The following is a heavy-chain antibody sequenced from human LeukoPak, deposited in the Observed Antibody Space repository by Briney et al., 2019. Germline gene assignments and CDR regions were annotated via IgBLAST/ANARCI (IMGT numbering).Heavy chain of an antibody. CDR1: GGSISSYY. V-gene: IGHV4-4*07. CDR2: IYTSGST. CDR3: ARDQYPIARGRGQWLFWFDH. D-gene: IGHD6-19*01. J-gene: IGHJ5*02. Sequence: SETLSLTCTVSGGSISSYYWSWIRQPAGKGLEWIGRIYTSGSTNYNPSLKSRVTMSVDTSKNQFSLKLSSVTAADTAVYYCARDQYPIARGRGQWLFWFDHWGQGTLVTVSS.